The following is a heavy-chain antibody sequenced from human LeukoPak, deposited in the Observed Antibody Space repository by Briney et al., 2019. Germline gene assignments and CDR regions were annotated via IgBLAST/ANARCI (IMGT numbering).Heavy chain of an antibody. Sequence: GGSLRLSCTTSGFNFRAYWMGWVRQAPGKGLEWVSSISGSSENEHYAVSARGRFRISRDNSKNIFYLEMNSLRPEDTAVYYCAKDLQYEGVWGQGALVTVSS. J-gene: IGHJ4*02. CDR2: ISGSSENE. V-gene: IGHV3-23*01. D-gene: IGHD2-8*01. CDR1: GFNFRAYW. CDR3: AKDLQYEGV.